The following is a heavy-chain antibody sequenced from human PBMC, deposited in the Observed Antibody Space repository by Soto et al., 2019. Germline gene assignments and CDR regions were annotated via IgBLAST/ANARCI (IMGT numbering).Heavy chain of an antibody. D-gene: IGHD6-19*01. V-gene: IGHV3-9*01. CDR1: GFTFDDYA. J-gene: IGHJ4*01. CDR2: ISWNSGSI. CDR3: ARVAYRNGWIFDY. Sequence: GGSLRLSCAASGFTFDDYAMHWVRQAPGKGLEWVSGISWNSGSIGYADSVKGRFTISRDNAKNSLYLQMNSLRAEDTAVYFCARVAYRNGWIFDYWGQGILVTVSS.